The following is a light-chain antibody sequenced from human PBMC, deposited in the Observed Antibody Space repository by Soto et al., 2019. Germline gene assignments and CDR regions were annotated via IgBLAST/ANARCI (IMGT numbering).Light chain of an antibody. CDR3: QQCNSYPYT. Sequence: IQMTQSPSSLSASVGDRVTITCRASQGINNYLAWYQQKPGKVPKLLIYKASSLESGVPSRFSGSGSGTEFTLTISSLQPDDFATYYCQQCNSYPYTFGQGTKLEIK. CDR2: KAS. CDR1: QGINNY. J-gene: IGKJ2*01. V-gene: IGKV1-13*02.